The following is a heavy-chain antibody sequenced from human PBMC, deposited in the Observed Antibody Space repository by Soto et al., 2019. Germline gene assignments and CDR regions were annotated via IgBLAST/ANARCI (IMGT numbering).Heavy chain of an antibody. D-gene: IGHD3-22*01. V-gene: IGHV3-23*01. CDR1: GFTFSSYA. CDR3: ARSPRRSGSNWFDP. J-gene: IGHJ5*02. CDR2: ISASGGST. Sequence: PGGSLRLSCAASGFTFSSYAMSWVRQAPGKGLEWVSTISASGGSTYYADSVKGRFTISRDNSKNTVHLQMNSLRADATAVYYCARSPRRSGSNWFDPWGQGTLVTVSS.